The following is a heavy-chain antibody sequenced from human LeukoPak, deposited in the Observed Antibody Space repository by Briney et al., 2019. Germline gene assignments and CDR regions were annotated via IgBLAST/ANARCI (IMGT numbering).Heavy chain of an antibody. J-gene: IGHJ3*01. CDR2: VTGNGVTT. V-gene: IGHV3-23*01. D-gene: IGHD2-8*01. Sequence: GGSLRLSCVASGFTFSSYAMSWVRQAPGKGPEWVAAVTGNGVTTWYAPFVKGRFIISRDNSKNTLYLQMSGLRAEDTDLFYCAKDRLYPNDIFDVWGQGTMVTVS. CDR3: AKDRLYPNDIFDV. CDR1: GFTFSSYA.